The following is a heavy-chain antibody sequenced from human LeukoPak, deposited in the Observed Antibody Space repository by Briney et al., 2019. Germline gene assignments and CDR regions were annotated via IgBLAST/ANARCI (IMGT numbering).Heavy chain of an antibody. J-gene: IGHJ4*02. CDR2: IWYDEKNK. Sequence: GGSLRLSCAASGFTFSSYGMHWVRQAPGKGLEWVAVIWYDEKNKDYVDSVKGRFTISRDNSKSTLYLQMNSLSGEDTAVYYCARGAPPDYWGQGTLVTVSS. V-gene: IGHV3-33*01. CDR1: GFTFSSYG. CDR3: ARGAPPDY.